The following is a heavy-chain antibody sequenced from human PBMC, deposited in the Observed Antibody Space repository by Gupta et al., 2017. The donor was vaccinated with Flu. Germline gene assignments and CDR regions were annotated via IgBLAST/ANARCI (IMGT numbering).Heavy chain of an antibody. CDR1: GFTFEEYA. J-gene: IGHJ4*02. CDR3: VKDIRARNTGFYYFDN. Sequence: EVQLVESGGGLVQPGRSLRLSCTASGFTFEEYAMHWVRQSPQKGLEWVAGLGWNSGSFGYADSGKGRFTISRDNAKKSLYLQMSSLRADDSALYFCVKDIRARNTGFYYFDNWGQGTLVTVSS. V-gene: IGHV3-9*01. D-gene: IGHD6-25*01. CDR2: LGWNSGSF.